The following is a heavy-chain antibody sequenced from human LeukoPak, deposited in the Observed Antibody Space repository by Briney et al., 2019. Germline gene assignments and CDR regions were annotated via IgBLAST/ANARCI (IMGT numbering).Heavy chain of an antibody. CDR1: GGSISSSSHY. Sequence: SETLSLTCTVSGGSISSSSHYWGWIRQPPGKGLEWIGSIYYSGSTYYNPSLKSRVTISVDTSKNQFSLKLSSVTAADTAVYYCARLVWLHYFDYWGQGTLVTVSS. V-gene: IGHV4-39*01. D-gene: IGHD2-8*01. J-gene: IGHJ4*02. CDR2: IYYSGST. CDR3: ARLVWLHYFDY.